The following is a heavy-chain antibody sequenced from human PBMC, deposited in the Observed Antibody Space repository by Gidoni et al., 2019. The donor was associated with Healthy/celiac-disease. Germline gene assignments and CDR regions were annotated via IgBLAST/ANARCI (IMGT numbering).Heavy chain of an antibody. CDR3: AKVGWYYDSSGYPYYYGMDV. Sequence: EVQLVESGGGLVQPGRSLRLSCAASGFTFDDYAMPWVRQAPGKGLEWGSGISWNSGSIGYADSVKGRFTISRDNAKNSLYLQMNSLRAEDTALYYCAKVGWYYDSSGYPYYYGMDVWGQGTTVTVSS. CDR1: GFTFDDYA. D-gene: IGHD3-22*01. V-gene: IGHV3-9*01. CDR2: ISWNSGSI. J-gene: IGHJ6*02.